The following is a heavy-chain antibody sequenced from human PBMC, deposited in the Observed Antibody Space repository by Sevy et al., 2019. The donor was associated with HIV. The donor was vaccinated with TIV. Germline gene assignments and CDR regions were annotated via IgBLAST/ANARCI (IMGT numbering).Heavy chain of an antibody. Sequence: SETLSLTCAVYGGSFSGYYRSWIRQPPGKGLEWIGEINHSGSTNYNPSLKSRVTISVDTSKNQFSLKLSSVTAADTAVYYCARAYGGNSPREAFQHWGQGTLVTVSS. CDR3: ARAYGGNSPREAFQH. CDR1: GGSFSGYY. CDR2: INHSGST. J-gene: IGHJ1*01. D-gene: IGHD4-17*01. V-gene: IGHV4-34*01.